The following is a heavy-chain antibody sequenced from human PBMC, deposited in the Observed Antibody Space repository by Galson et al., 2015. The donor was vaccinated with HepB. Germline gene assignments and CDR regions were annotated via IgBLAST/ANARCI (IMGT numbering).Heavy chain of an antibody. CDR2: INPNSGGT. Sequence: SVKVSCKASGYTFTGYYMHWVRQAPGQGLEWVGWINPNSGGTNYAQKFQGWVTMTRDTSISTAYMELSRLRSDDTAVYYCARGFRVLRYFDWWFQHWGQGTLVTVSS. CDR3: ARGFRVLRYFDWWFQH. V-gene: IGHV1-2*04. D-gene: IGHD3-9*01. CDR1: GYTFTGYY. J-gene: IGHJ1*01.